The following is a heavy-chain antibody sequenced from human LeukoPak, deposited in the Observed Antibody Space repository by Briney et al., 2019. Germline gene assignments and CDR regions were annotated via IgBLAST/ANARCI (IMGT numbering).Heavy chain of an antibody. V-gene: IGHV1-8*01. J-gene: IGHJ6*02. D-gene: IGHD3-9*01. CDR3: ARRSPDDSPLRYFDWLSNHYYYYGMDV. CDR2: MNPNSGDT. Sequence: WASVTVSCKASGYTFTSYDINWVRQAPGQGLEWMGWMNPNSGDTGYAQKFQGRVTMTRNTSISTAYMELSSLRSEDTAVYYCARRSPDDSPLRYFDWLSNHYYYYGMDVWGQGTTVTVSS. CDR1: GYTFTSYD.